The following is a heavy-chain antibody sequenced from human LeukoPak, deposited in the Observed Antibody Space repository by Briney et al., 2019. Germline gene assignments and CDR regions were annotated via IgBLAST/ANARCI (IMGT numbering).Heavy chain of an antibody. CDR1: GFTFTNYA. CDR3: AARKDDFDV. CDR2: VSGSGDKT. Sequence: PGGSLRLSCVASGFTFTNYAMSWVRQAPGKGLEWVSDVSGSGDKTYYADSMKGRFTISRDNSKNTVYLQMNSLRAEDTAVYYCAARKDDFDVWGQGTMVTVSS. D-gene: IGHD2-15*01. J-gene: IGHJ3*01. V-gene: IGHV3-23*01.